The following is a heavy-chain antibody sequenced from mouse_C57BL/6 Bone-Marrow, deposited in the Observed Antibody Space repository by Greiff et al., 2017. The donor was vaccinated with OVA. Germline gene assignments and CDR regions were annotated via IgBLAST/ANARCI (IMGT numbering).Heavy chain of an antibody. V-gene: IGHV1-81*01. CDR1: GYTFTSYG. CDR3: ARHDFDY. CDR2: IYPRSGNT. Sequence: QVQLQQFGAELARPGASVKLSCKASGYTFTSYGISWVKQRTGQGLEWIGEIYPRSGNTYYNEKFKGKATLTADKSSSTAYMELRSLTSEDSAVYFCARHDFDYWGQGTTLTVSS. J-gene: IGHJ2*01.